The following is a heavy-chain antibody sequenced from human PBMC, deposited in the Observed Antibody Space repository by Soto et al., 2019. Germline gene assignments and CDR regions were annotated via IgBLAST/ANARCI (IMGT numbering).Heavy chain of an antibody. Sequence: GESLKISCKGSGYSFTSYWIGWVRQMPGKGLEWMGIIYPGDSDTRYSPSFQGQVTISADKSISTAYLQWSSLKASDTAMYYCARHGGDCRGGSCYRQVYGMDVWGQGTTVTVSS. J-gene: IGHJ6*02. CDR1: GYSFTSYW. CDR2: IYPGDSDT. V-gene: IGHV5-51*01. D-gene: IGHD2-15*01. CDR3: ARHGGDCRGGSCYRQVYGMDV.